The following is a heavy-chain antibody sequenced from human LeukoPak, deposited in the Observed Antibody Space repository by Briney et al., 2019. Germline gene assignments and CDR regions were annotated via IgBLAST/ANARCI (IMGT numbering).Heavy chain of an antibody. CDR2: IYYSGST. CDR3: ASRRPQQYFQH. CDR1: GGSISSGDYY. V-gene: IGHV4-30-4*08. J-gene: IGHJ1*01. Sequence: SQTLSLTCTVSGGSISSGDYYWSWIRQPRGKGLEWIGYIYYSGSTYYNPSLKSRVTISVDTSKNQFSLKLSSVTAADTAVYYCASRRPQQYFQHWGQGTLVTVSS. D-gene: IGHD1-1*01.